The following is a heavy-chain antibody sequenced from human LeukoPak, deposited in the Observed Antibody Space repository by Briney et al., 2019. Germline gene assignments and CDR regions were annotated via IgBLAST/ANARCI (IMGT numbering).Heavy chain of an antibody. CDR2: IIPILGIA. D-gene: IGHD1-26*01. CDR3: ATAWELQEGGY. Sequence: ASVKVSCKASGGTFSSYAISWVRQAPGQGLEWMGRIIPILGIANYAQKFQGRVTITADKSTSTAYMELSSLRSEDTAVYYCATAWELQEGGYWGQGTLVTVSS. CDR1: GGTFSSYA. J-gene: IGHJ4*02. V-gene: IGHV1-69*04.